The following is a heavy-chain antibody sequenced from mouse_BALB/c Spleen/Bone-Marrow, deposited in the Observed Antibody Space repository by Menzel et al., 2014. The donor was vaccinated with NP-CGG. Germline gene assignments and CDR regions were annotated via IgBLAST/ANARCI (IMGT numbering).Heavy chain of an antibody. V-gene: IGHV1-82*01. CDR2: IYPGDGDT. J-gene: IGHJ4*01. CDR1: GYAFSTPW. Sequence: VHLVESGPELVKPGASVKISCKASGYAFSTPWMNWVKQRPGQGLEWIGRIYPGDGDTNYNGKFKGKATLTADKSSSTAYMQLSSLTSVDSAVYFCARSDGYRAMDYWGQGTSVTVSS. D-gene: IGHD2-3*01. CDR3: ARSDGYRAMDY.